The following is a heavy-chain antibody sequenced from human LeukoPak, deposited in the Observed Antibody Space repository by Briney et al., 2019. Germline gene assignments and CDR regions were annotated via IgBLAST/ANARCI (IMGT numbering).Heavy chain of an antibody. V-gene: IGHV4-59*04. J-gene: IGHJ4*02. Sequence: SETLSLTCTVSGGSISTFYWSWIRQPPGKGLEWIGYIYYSGSTYYNPSLKSRVTISEDTSKNQFSLKLSSVTAADTAVYYCARRSGSYVDYWGQGTLVTVSS. CDR3: ARRSGSYVDY. D-gene: IGHD1-26*01. CDR1: GGSISTFY. CDR2: IYYSGST.